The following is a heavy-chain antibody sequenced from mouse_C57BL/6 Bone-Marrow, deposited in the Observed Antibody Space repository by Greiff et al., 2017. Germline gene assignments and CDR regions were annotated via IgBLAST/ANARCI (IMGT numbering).Heavy chain of an antibody. D-gene: IGHD2-4*01. J-gene: IGHJ4*01. CDR3: ARFGIYYDYGDRENYYAMDY. CDR2: INPNNGGT. CDR1: GYTFTDYY. Sequence: EVQLQQSGPELVKPGASVKISCKASGYTFTDYYMNWVKQSHGKSLEWIGDINPNNGGTSYNQKFKGKATLTVDKSSSTAYMELRSLTSEDSAVYYCARFGIYYDYGDRENYYAMDYWGQGTSVTVSS. V-gene: IGHV1-26*01.